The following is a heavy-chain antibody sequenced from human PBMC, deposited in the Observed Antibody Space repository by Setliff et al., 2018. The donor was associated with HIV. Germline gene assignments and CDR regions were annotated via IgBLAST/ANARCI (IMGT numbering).Heavy chain of an antibody. CDR2: INPDGSQK. V-gene: IGHV3-7*01. CDR3: AREGGMGLDDH. D-gene: IGHD3-16*01. J-gene: IGHJ4*02. Sequence: ETLSLTCGVSGYSISSDYCWGWIRQPPGKGLEWVANINPDGSQKFYADSVKGRFTISRDNTKNSLSLQMKNMRVDDTAVYYCAREGGMGLDDHWGQGTRVTVSS. CDR1: GYSISSDYC.